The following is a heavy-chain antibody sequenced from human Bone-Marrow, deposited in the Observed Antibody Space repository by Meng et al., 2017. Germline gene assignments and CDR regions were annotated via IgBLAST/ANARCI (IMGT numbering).Heavy chain of an antibody. CDR3: AGGGWSLDY. Sequence: QVQLQESGPGLVKPSETLSLTCTVSGGSISSYYWSWIRQPPGKELGWIGYIYYSGSTNSNPSLKSRVTISVDTSKNQFSLTLSSVTAADRAVYYCAGGGWSLDYWGQGTLVTVSS. CDR1: GGSISSYY. J-gene: IGHJ4*02. V-gene: IGHV4-59*08. CDR2: IYYSGST. D-gene: IGHD2-15*01.